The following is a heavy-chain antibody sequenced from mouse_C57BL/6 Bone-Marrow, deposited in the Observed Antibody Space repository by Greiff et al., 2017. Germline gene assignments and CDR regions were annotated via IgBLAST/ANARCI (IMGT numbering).Heavy chain of an antibody. D-gene: IGHD2-3*01. CDR1: GYTFTSYW. CDR3: ARNDGYLAWFAY. CDR2: IYPGSGST. J-gene: IGHJ3*01. Sequence: QVQLQQPGAELVKPGASVKMSCKASGYTFTSYWITWVKQRPGQGLEWIGDIYPGSGSTNYNEKFKSKATLTVDTSSSTAYMQLSSLTSEDSAVCYCARNDGYLAWFAYWGQGTLVTVSA. V-gene: IGHV1-55*01.